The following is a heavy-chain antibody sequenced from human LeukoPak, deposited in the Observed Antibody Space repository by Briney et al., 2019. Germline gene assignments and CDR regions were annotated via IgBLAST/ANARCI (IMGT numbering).Heavy chain of an antibody. V-gene: IGHV3-23*01. Sequence: GGSLRLSCAASGFTFNNHAMGWVRQAPGKGLEWVSSIGRSGSSTYYADSVKGRFTISRDNSRSTLYLQMNSLRAEDAAIYFCARRPIAASGHFDCWGQGTLVTVSS. J-gene: IGHJ4*02. CDR1: GFTFNNHA. D-gene: IGHD6-13*01. CDR2: IGRSGSST. CDR3: ARRPIAASGHFDC.